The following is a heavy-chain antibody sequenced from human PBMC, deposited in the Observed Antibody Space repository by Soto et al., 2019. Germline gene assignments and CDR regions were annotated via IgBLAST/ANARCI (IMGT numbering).Heavy chain of an antibody. CDR3: ARGTKYYYQGMDV. Sequence: SETLSLTCTVSGDSINNYYWTWIRQPPGKGLEWIGYIYDSGSTSYNPSLKSRLTISVDTSKNQFSLKLKSVTAADTAVYYCARGTKYYYQGMDVWGQGTTVTVSS. CDR2: IYDSGST. CDR1: GDSINNYY. J-gene: IGHJ6*02. V-gene: IGHV4-59*01.